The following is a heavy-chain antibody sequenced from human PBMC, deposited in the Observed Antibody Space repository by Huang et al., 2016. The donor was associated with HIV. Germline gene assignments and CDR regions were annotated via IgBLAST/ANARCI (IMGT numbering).Heavy chain of an antibody. J-gene: IGHJ6*02. D-gene: IGHD1-7*01. CDR3: ATKTAGMDI. CDR1: TFRFGAYW. V-gene: IGHV3-7*03. CDR2: IRQDESEK. Sequence: VESGGRLVQPGGSIRLSCVGSTFRFGAYWMSWVRKPTGNGLEWVANIRQDESEKYYVDSVKGRFNISRDNAKKVVCLEMNNVRVEDTATYFCATKTAGMDIWGQGTTVTVS.